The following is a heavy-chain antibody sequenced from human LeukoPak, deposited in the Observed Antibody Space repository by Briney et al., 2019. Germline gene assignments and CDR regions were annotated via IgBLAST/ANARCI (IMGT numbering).Heavy chain of an antibody. CDR3: ARVIVGAAAAIRSIDY. CDR1: GFTFTDYY. J-gene: IGHJ4*02. CDR2: ISTSSSYT. V-gene: IGHV3-11*05. Sequence: GGSLRLSCAASGFTFTDYYMSWIRPAPGKGLGWDSYISTSSSYTNYADSVKGRFTISRDNAKNSVYLQMKSLRAEDTAVYYCARVIVGAAAAIRSIDYWGQGTLVTVSS. D-gene: IGHD2-2*02.